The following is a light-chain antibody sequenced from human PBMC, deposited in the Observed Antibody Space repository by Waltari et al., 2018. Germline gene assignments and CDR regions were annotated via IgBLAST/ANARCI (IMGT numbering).Light chain of an antibody. CDR2: KAN. J-gene: IGLJ3*02. V-gene: IGLV8-61*01. Sequence: QTVVTQEPSLSVSPGGTVPLTCALSSGSISTTSYATWYQPPPGQAPRPPVYKANARSSGVPDRFSGSILGNTAALTITGAQADDESDYYCALYMGSGIWVFGGGTRLTVL. CDR3: ALYMGSGIWV. CDR1: SGSISTTSY.